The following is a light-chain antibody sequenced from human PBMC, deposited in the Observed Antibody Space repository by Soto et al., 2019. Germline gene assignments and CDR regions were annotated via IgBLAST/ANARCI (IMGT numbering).Light chain of an antibody. Sequence: DIQMTQSPSSLSASVGDRVTITCRASQTITTYLNWYQHKPGKAPKLLIYAAISLQSGVPSRLSGSGSGTDFTLTISSLQPEDFATYYCQQTYSTLHTFGQGTKVEIK. J-gene: IGKJ2*01. V-gene: IGKV1-39*01. CDR1: QTITTY. CDR3: QQTYSTLHT. CDR2: AAI.